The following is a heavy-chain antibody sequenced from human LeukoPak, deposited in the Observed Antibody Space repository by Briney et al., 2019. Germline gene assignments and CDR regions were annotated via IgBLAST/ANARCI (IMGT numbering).Heavy chain of an antibody. CDR2: ISGHQGNT. Sequence: VASVTVSCKASGYTFSTYGITWVRQAPGQGLEWMGWISGHQGNTKYAQNFQGRVTMTTDTSTSTAYMDLRSLRSDDTAIYFCARSDLATITAGPFEYWGQGTLVAVSS. J-gene: IGHJ4*02. CDR3: ARSDLATITAGPFEY. V-gene: IGHV1-18*01. D-gene: IGHD5-24*01. CDR1: GYTFSTYG.